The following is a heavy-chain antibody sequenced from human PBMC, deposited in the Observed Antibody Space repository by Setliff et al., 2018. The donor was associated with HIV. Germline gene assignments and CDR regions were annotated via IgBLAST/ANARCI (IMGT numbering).Heavy chain of an antibody. Sequence: PSETLSLTCTVSGGSISSSSYYWGWIRQPPGKGLEWIGSIYYSGSTYYNPSLKSRVTISVGTSKNQFSLKLSSVTAADTAVYYCASFQTTVHAFDIWGQGTMVTVSS. D-gene: IGHD4-17*01. CDR3: ASFQTTVHAFDI. CDR1: GGSISSSSYY. V-gene: IGHV4-39*01. CDR2: IYYSGST. J-gene: IGHJ3*02.